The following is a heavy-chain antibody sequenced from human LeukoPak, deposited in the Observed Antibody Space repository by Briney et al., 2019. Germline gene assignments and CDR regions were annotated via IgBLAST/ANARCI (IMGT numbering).Heavy chain of an antibody. D-gene: IGHD6-13*01. Sequence: GGSLRLSCAASGFTVSNIYISWVRQAPGQGLEWVSVTYRGDATNYAESVKGRFSISRDNSKNTLYLQMNSLRAEDTAVYYCAREKDLIAAAGTCFDYWGQGTLVTVSS. CDR1: GFTVSNIY. CDR2: TYRGDAT. J-gene: IGHJ4*02. V-gene: IGHV3-53*01. CDR3: AREKDLIAAAGTCFDY.